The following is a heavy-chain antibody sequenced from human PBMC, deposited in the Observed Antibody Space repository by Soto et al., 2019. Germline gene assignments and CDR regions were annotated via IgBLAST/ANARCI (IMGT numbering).Heavy chain of an antibody. Sequence: GGSLRLSCAASGFTFSTYAMNWVRQAPGKGLEWVSAISGSGGTTNYADSLKGRFTISRDNSKNTLYLQMNSLRAEDTAVYYCASHFWRGYSAFDYWGQGTLVTVSS. CDR3: ASHFWRGYSAFDY. J-gene: IGHJ4*02. V-gene: IGHV3-23*01. CDR1: GFTFSTYA. D-gene: IGHD3-3*02. CDR2: ISGSGGTT.